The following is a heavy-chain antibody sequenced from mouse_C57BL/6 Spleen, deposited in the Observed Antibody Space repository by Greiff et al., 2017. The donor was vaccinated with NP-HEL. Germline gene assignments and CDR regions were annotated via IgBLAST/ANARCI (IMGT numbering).Heavy chain of an antibody. V-gene: IGHV1-50*01. CDR2: IDPSDSYT. D-gene: IGHD3-2*02. CDR3: ARPYSSGYDYAMDY. CDR1: GYTFTSYW. J-gene: IGHJ4*01. Sequence: VQLQQSGAELVKPGASVKLSCKASGYTFTSYWMQWVKQRPGQGLEWIGEIDPSDSYTNYNQKFKGKATLTVDTSSSTAYMQLSSLTSEDSAVYYCARPYSSGYDYAMDYWGQGTSVTVSS.